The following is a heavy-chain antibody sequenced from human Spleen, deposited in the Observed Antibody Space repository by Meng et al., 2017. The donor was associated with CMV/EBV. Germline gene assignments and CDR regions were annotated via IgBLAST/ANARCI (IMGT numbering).Heavy chain of an antibody. V-gene: IGHV6-1*01. CDR3: ARDVLELRGTIDY. CDR1: GDSVSSTSAA. Sequence: HAHLQQSGPGTVVPAQTLSLTCATSGDSVSSTSAAWNWIRQSPSRGLEWLGRTYYRSKWYNDYAVSVKSRITINPDTSKNQFSLQLNSVTPEDTAVYYCARDVLELRGTIDYWGQGTLVTVSS. J-gene: IGHJ4*02. CDR2: TYYRSKWYN. D-gene: IGHD1-7*01.